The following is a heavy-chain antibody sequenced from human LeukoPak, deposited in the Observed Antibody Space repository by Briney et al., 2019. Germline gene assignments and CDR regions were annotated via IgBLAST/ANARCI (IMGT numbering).Heavy chain of an antibody. D-gene: IGHD2-15*01. V-gene: IGHV3-7*01. Sequence: GGSLRLSCAASGFTFSSYWMSWVRQAPGKGLEWVANIKQDGSEKYYVDSVKGRFTISRDDAKNSLYLQMNSLRAEDTAVYYCARPRGLLPSAFDIWGQGTMVTVSS. J-gene: IGHJ3*02. CDR3: ARPRGLLPSAFDI. CDR2: IKQDGSEK. CDR1: GFTFSSYW.